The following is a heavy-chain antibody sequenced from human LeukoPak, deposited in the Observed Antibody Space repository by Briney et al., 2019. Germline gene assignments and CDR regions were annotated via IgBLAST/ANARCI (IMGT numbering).Heavy chain of an antibody. J-gene: IGHJ6*02. CDR3: ARVEHYYDSSGYYPVPYYYYYGMDV. CDR1: GYTFTSYD. CDR2: MNPNSGNT. V-gene: IGHV1-8*01. Sequence: ASVKVSCKASGYTFTSYDINWVRQAPGQGLEWMGWMNPNSGNTGYAQKFQGRVTMTRNTSISTAYMELSSLRSEDTAVYYCARVEHYYDSSGYYPVPYYYYYGMDVWGQGTTVTVSS. D-gene: IGHD3-22*01.